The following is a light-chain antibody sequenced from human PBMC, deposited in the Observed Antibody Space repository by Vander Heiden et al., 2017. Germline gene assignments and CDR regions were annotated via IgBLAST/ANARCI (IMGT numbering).Light chain of an antibody. J-gene: IGKJ5*01. CDR1: QDISND. CDR2: DAS. V-gene: IGKV1-33*01. CDR3: QQYDNLPVT. Sequence: DIQMTQSPSSLSASVGDRVTITCQTSQDISNDLKWYQQKPGKAPKLLIYDASNLEIGVPSRFSGSGSGTDFTFTISSLQPEDIATYYCQQYDNLPVTFGQGTRLEIK.